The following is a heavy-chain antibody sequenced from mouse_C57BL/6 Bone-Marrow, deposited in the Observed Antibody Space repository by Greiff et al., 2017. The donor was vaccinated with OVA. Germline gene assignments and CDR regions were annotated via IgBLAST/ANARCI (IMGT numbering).Heavy chain of an antibody. Sequence: QVQLQQSGAELARPGASVKLSCKASGYTFTSYGISWVKQRTGQGLEWIGEIYPRSGNTYYNEKFKGKATLTADKSSSTAYMELRSLTSEDSAVYFCARSPPYYYGSRRDYFDYWGQGTTLTVSS. D-gene: IGHD1-1*01. CDR2: IYPRSGNT. J-gene: IGHJ2*01. CDR3: ARSPPYYYGSRRDYFDY. CDR1: GYTFTSYG. V-gene: IGHV1-81*01.